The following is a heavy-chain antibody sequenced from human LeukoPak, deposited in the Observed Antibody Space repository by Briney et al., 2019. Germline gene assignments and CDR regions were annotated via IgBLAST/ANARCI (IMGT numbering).Heavy chain of an antibody. CDR3: ARSSAYSYGP. V-gene: IGHV3-66*01. CDR2: FYTGGGR. CDR1: GFTFSNAW. Sequence: GGSLRLSCAASGFTFSNAWMSWVRQAPGKELVWVSVFYTGGGRYYADSVRGRFTISRDNAKSSLYLQMNSLRAEDTAVYYCARSSAYSYGPWGQGTLVTVS. J-gene: IGHJ5*02. D-gene: IGHD5-18*01.